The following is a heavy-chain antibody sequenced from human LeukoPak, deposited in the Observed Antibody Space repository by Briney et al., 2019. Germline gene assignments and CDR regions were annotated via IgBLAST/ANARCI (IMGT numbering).Heavy chain of an antibody. J-gene: IGHJ4*02. D-gene: IGHD5-12*01. Sequence: GASVKVSCKASGGTFSSYAISWVRQAPGQGLEWMGGIIPIFGTANYAQKFQGRVTIIADESTSTAYMELSSLRSEDTAVYYCARDTSGYGGYFDYWGQGTLVTVSS. CDR2: IIPIFGTA. V-gene: IGHV1-69*01. CDR1: GGTFSSYA. CDR3: ARDTSGYGGYFDY.